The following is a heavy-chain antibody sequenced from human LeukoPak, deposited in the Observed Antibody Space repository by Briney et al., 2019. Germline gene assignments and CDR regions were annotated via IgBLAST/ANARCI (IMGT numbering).Heavy chain of an antibody. CDR2: IHYSGST. D-gene: IGHD3-22*01. J-gene: IGHJ4*02. V-gene: IGHV4-39*01. Sequence: SETLSLTCTVSGGSISSSSYYWGWIRQPPGQGLEWIGSIHYSGSTYYNPSLKSRVTISVDTSKNQFSLKLSSVTAADTAVYYCARLDYDSSGYYPPTPYYFDYWGQGTLVTVSS. CDR1: GGSISSSSYY. CDR3: ARLDYDSSGYYPPTPYYFDY.